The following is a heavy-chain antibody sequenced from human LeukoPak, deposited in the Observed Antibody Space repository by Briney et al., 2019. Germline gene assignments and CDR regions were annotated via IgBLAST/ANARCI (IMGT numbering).Heavy chain of an antibody. V-gene: IGHV4-59*01. D-gene: IGHD4-17*01. CDR1: GGSINSYY. Sequence: PSETLSLTCSVSGGSINSYYWSWLRQPPGKGLEWIGFIYYTGSTNYDPSLRSRVTISVDTSKNQVSLKLSSVTAADTAVYYCARRRAYKDYAAGLYYYFMDVWGKGTTVVVSS. CDR3: ARRRAYKDYAAGLYYYFMDV. CDR2: IYYTGST. J-gene: IGHJ6*03.